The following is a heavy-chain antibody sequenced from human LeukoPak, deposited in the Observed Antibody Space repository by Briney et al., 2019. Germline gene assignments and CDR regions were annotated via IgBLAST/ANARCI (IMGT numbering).Heavy chain of an antibody. D-gene: IGHD6-13*01. V-gene: IGHV3-23*01. J-gene: IGHJ4*02. CDR2: ISGSGGST. Sequence: GGSLRLSCAASGFTFSSSAMSWVRQAPGKGLEWVSSISGSGGSTYYADSVKGRFTISRDNSKNTLYLQMNSLRAEDTAVYYCARVGPVIAAAGPFDYWGQGTLATVSS. CDR3: ARVGPVIAAAGPFDY. CDR1: GFTFSSSA.